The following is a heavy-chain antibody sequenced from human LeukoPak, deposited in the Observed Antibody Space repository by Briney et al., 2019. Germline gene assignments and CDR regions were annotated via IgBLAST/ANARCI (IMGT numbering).Heavy chain of an antibody. CDR3: AREGLPYSGDH. V-gene: IGHV3-7*01. CDR1: GFSFSTYW. D-gene: IGHD4-11*01. CDR2: IKGDGSEI. Sequence: PEGSLRLSCAASGFSFSTYWMRLARQTPGNGLEWVANIKGDGSEINYVDSVKGRFTISRDNAKNSLSLQMNSLTADDTGVYYCAREGLPYSGDHWGQGTLVTVSS. J-gene: IGHJ4*02.